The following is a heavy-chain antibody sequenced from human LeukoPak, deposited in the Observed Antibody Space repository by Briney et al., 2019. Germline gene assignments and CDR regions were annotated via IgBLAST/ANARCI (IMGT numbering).Heavy chain of an antibody. V-gene: IGHV4-59*01. D-gene: IGHD2-2*01. CDR3: ARDSVNCSTTSCSDYLDY. CDR1: GGSISNYY. Sequence: SETLSLTCSVSGGSISNYYWNWIRQTPGKGLEWIGYIYHSGSTYYNPSLKSRVTISLDTSKKQFSLRLSSVTAADTAVYFCARDSVNCSTTSCSDYLDYWGQGTLVTVSS. J-gene: IGHJ4*02. CDR2: IYHSGST.